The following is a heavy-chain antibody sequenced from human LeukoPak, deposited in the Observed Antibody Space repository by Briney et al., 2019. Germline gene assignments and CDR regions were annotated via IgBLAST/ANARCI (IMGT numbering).Heavy chain of an antibody. J-gene: IGHJ6*02. CDR1: GGSITSSSYY. CDR3: ARHLNYYGSGSYNYGMGV. D-gene: IGHD3-10*01. V-gene: IGHV4-39*01. CDR2: MYNSGYT. Sequence: SETLSLTCTVSGGSITSSSYYWGWIRQPPGKGLECIGSMYNSGYTYYNPSLKSRVTISVHMSKNQFSLKLSSVTAADTAVSYCARHLNYYGSGSYNYGMGVWGQGTTVTVSS.